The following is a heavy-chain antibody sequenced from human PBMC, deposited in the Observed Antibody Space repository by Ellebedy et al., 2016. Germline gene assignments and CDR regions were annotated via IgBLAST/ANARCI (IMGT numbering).Heavy chain of an antibody. Sequence: GGSLRLXXAASGFTFSSYALSWVRQAPGKGLEWVSAISGGGVSTYYADSVKGRFTISRDNSKNTLYLQMNSLRAEDTAVYYCPKAYSSSWFHGDYFDYWGQGTLVTVSS. CDR3: PKAYSSSWFHGDYFDY. J-gene: IGHJ4*02. CDR1: GFTFSSYA. V-gene: IGHV3-23*01. CDR2: ISGGGVST. D-gene: IGHD6-13*01.